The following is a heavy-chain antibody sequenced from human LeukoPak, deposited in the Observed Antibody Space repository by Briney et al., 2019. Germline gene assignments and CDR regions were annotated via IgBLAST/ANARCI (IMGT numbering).Heavy chain of an antibody. Sequence: GGSLRLSCAASGFTFSNYGMSWVRQAPGMGLEWVSIISSSGGGTYYADSVKGRFTISRDNSKNTLYLQMNSLRAEDTAVYYCAKPFYSGYDSHFDYWGQGTLVTVSS. D-gene: IGHD5-12*01. J-gene: IGHJ4*02. CDR3: AKPFYSGYDSHFDY. CDR2: ISSSGGGT. CDR1: GFTFSNYG. V-gene: IGHV3-23*01.